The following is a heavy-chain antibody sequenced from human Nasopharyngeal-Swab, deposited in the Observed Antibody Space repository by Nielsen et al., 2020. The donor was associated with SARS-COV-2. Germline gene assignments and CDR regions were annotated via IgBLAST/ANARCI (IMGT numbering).Heavy chain of an antibody. CDR1: GFTVSSNY. J-gene: IGHJ4*02. V-gene: IGHV3-53*01. Sequence: GESLKISCAASGFTVSSNYMSWVRQAPGKGLEWVSVIYSGGSTYYADSLRGRFTISRDNARDTLYLQMNSLRAEDTAVYYCSRFSVTTAGDYWGQGTLVTVSS. D-gene: IGHD4-17*01. CDR2: IYSGGST. CDR3: SRFSVTTAGDY.